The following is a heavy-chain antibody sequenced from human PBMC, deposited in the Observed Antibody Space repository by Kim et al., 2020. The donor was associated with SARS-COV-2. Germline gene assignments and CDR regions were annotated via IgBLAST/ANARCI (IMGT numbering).Heavy chain of an antibody. D-gene: IGHD4-4*01. Sequence: ASVKVSCKASGYTFTSYDINWVRQATGQGLEWMGWMNPNSGNTGYAQKFQGRVTMTRNTSISTAYMELSSLRSEDTAVYYCAREVSVTAHYYYYYMDVWGKGTTVTVSS. V-gene: IGHV1-8*01. J-gene: IGHJ6*03. CDR1: GYTFTSYD. CDR3: AREVSVTAHYYYYYMDV. CDR2: MNPNSGNT.